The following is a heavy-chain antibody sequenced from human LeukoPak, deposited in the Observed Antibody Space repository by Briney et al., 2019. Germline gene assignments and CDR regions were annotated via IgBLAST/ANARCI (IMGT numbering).Heavy chain of an antibody. V-gene: IGHV4-59*12. CDR2: IYDSEST. J-gene: IGHJ4*02. Sequence: SETLSLTCTVSGGSISSYYWSWIRQPPGKGLEWIGYIYDSESTNYNPSLKSRVTILIDTSKNQFSLKLRSVTAADTAVYYCARARETVAIDYWGQGTLVTVSS. D-gene: IGHD6-19*01. CDR1: GGSISSYY. CDR3: ARARETVAIDY.